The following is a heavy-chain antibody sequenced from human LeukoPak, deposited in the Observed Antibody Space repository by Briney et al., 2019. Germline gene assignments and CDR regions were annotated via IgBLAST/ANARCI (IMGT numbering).Heavy chain of an antibody. CDR2: LYSGGYT. V-gene: IGHV3-53*05. J-gene: IGHJ4*02. D-gene: IGHD3-22*01. CDR3: VKECLVIINYYFDY. CDR1: GFTVSSNY. Sequence: GGSLRLSCAASGFTVSSNYMSWVRQAPGKGLEWVSVLYSGGYTYYADSVKGRFTVSRDNSKNTLYLQMSSLRAEDTAVYYCVKECLVIINYYFDYWGQGTLVTVSS.